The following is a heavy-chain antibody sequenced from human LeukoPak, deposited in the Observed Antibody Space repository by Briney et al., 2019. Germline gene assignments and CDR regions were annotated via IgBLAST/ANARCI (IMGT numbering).Heavy chain of an antibody. Sequence: ASVKVSCKASGYTFTTYGFSWMRQAPGQGLEWMGWISAYNGNTNYAQKLQGRVTMTTDTSTSTAYMELRRLRSDDTAVYYCALTPGYSSGWYGEYTSGGYYFDYWGQGTLVTVSS. CDR3: ALTPGYSSGWYGEYTSGGYYFDY. CDR2: ISAYNGNT. V-gene: IGHV1-18*01. D-gene: IGHD6-19*01. CDR1: GYTFTTYG. J-gene: IGHJ4*02.